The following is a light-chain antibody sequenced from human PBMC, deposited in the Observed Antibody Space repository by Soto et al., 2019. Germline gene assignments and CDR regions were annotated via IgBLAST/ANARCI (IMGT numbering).Light chain of an antibody. V-gene: IGKV3-20*01. Sequence: IVLTQSRGTLSLYPGERAALSCGASQSVTSNYLAWYQQKPGQAPRLLIFGASIRVTGIPDRFIGSGSGTDFTLTISRLEPEDFAVYYCQHYVTSLTTFGQGTKVDIK. CDR1: QSVTSNY. J-gene: IGKJ1*01. CDR2: GAS. CDR3: QHYVTSLTT.